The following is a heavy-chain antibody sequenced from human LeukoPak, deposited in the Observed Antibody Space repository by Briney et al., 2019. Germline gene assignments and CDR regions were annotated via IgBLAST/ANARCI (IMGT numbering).Heavy chain of an antibody. D-gene: IGHD6-19*01. Sequence: RASVKVSCKASGYTFTSYGISWVRQAPGQGVERMGWISAYNGNTNYAQKLQGRVTMTTETSTSTAYMELRSLRSDDTAVYYCAYDVAGTWRQFDYWGQGTLVTVSS. J-gene: IGHJ4*02. V-gene: IGHV1-18*01. CDR3: AYDVAGTWRQFDY. CDR1: GYTFTSYG. CDR2: ISAYNGNT.